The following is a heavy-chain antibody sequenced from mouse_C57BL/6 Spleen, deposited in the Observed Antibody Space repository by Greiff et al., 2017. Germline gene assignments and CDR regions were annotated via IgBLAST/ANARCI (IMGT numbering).Heavy chain of an antibody. CDR3: AREDYGSSYEGAMDC. CDR2: IYPSDSET. J-gene: IGHJ4*01. Sequence: QVQLQQPGAELVRPGSSVKLSCKASGYTFTSYWMDWVKQRPGQGLEWIGNIYPSDSETHYNQKFKDKATLTVDKSSSTAYMQLSSLTSEDSAVYYCAREDYGSSYEGAMDCWGQGTSVTVSS. D-gene: IGHD1-1*01. CDR1: GYTFTSYW. V-gene: IGHV1-61*01.